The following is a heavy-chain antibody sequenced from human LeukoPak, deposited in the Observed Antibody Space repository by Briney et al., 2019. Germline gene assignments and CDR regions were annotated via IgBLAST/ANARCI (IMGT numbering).Heavy chain of an antibody. Sequence: PSEALSLTCTVSGSSISSHYYWGWVRQPPGKGLEWIGSIYHSGSTYYNPSLKSRVTISVDTSKNQFSLRLSSVTAADTAVYYCARDSVGPDDAFDIWGQGTMVSVSS. CDR1: GSSISSHYY. CDR3: ARDSVGPDDAFDI. J-gene: IGHJ3*02. V-gene: IGHV4-38-2*02. D-gene: IGHD2-2*01. CDR2: IYHSGST.